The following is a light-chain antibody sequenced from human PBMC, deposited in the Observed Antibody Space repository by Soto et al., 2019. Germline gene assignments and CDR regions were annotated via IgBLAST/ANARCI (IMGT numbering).Light chain of an antibody. CDR2: DAS. V-gene: IGKV1-5*01. Sequence: DIQMTQSPSTLSASVGDRVTITCRASQNIITCLAWYQQKLGKAPKLLIYDASSLESGVPSRFSGSGSGTEFSLTISSLQPDDFATYYCQHYNSYSEAFGQGTKVELK. CDR3: QHYNSYSEA. CDR1: QNIITC. J-gene: IGKJ1*01.